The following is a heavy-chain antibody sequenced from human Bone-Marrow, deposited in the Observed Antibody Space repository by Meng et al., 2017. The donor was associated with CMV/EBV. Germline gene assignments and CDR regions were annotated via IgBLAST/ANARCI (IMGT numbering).Heavy chain of an antibody. CDR1: GFTFTSSA. CDR3: AARIHIHRVNTQDLSSGEAFDI. J-gene: IGHJ3*02. Sequence: SVKVSCKASGFTFTSSAVQWVRQARGQRLEWIGWIVVGSGNTNYAQKFQERVTITRDMSTSTAYMELSSLRSEDTAVYYGAARIHIHRVNTQDLSSGEAFDIWGQGTMVTVSS. CDR2: IVVGSGNT. D-gene: IGHD1-14*01. V-gene: IGHV1-58*01.